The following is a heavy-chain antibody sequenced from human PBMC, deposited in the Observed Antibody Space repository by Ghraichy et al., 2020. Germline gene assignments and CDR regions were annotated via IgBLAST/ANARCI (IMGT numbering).Heavy chain of an antibody. CDR2: IWYDGSNK. CDR3: ARDRGDFWSGYYIGSYYGMDV. J-gene: IGHJ6*02. Sequence: GSLRLSCAASGFTFSSYGMHWVRQAPGKGLEWVAVIWYDGSNKYYADSVKGRFTISRDNSKNTLYLQMNSLRAEDTAVYYCARDRGDFWSGYYIGSYYGMDVWGQGTTVTVSS. V-gene: IGHV3-33*01. CDR1: GFTFSSYG. D-gene: IGHD3-3*01.